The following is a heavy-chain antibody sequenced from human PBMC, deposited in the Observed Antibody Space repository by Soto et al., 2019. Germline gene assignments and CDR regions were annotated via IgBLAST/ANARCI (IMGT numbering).Heavy chain of an antibody. Sequence: SETLSLTCTGSGGSISRDYWSWIRQPPGKGLEWIGYIYYSGSTNYNPSLKSRVTISVDTSKNQFSLKLSSVTAADTAVYYCARRYGGTFDYWGQGTLVTVS. V-gene: IGHV4-59*08. J-gene: IGHJ4*02. CDR2: IYYSGST. CDR3: ARRYGGTFDY. D-gene: IGHD2-15*01. CDR1: GGSISRDY.